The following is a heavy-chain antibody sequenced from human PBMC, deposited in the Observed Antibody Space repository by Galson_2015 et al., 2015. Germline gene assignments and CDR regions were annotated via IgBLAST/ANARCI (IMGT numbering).Heavy chain of an antibody. J-gene: IGHJ4*02. CDR1: GASISSYY. V-gene: IGHV4-59*01. CDR3: ARRRDYFDY. Sequence: ETLSLPCTVSGASISSYYWSWVRQPPGQGLEWLGYIYHSGTTNYNPSLKSRVTISVDTSKNQFSLKLSSVTAADTAVYYCARRRDYFDYWGQGTLVTVSS. CDR2: IYHSGTT.